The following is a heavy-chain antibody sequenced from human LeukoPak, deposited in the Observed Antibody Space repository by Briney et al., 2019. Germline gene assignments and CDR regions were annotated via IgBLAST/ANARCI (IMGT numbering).Heavy chain of an antibody. J-gene: IGHJ4*02. CDR2: ISGGGVNT. CDR1: EFSVGSNY. Sequence: GGSLRLSCAASEFSVGSNYMSWVRQAPGKGLEWVSGISGGGVNTYYADSVKGRFTISRDNSQNTMSLQMNSLRAEDTAVYYCAKRGTMVTEYYFDYWGQGTPVTVSS. CDR3: AKRGTMVTEYYFDY. D-gene: IGHD4/OR15-4a*01. V-gene: IGHV3-23*01.